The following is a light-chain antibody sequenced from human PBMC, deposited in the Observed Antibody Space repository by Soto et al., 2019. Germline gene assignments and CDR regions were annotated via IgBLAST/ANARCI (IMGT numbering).Light chain of an antibody. V-gene: IGKV3-20*01. CDR3: QQYGRSPPT. CDR1: QSVSSTY. Sequence: EMVLTQSAGTLSLSTGERATLSCRASQSVSSTYLAWYQQKPGQAPRLLIYGASSRATGIPDRFSGSGSGTDFTLTISRLEPEDYAVYYCQQYGRSPPTFGQGTKVDIK. J-gene: IGKJ1*01. CDR2: GAS.